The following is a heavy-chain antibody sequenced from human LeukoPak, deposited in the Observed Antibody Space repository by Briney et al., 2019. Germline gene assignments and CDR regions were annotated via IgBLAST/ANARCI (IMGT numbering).Heavy chain of an antibody. V-gene: IGHV4-39*07. CDR2: INHSGST. J-gene: IGHJ1*01. CDR1: GGSISSSSYY. Sequence: SETLSLTCTVSGGSISSSSYYWSWIRQPPGKGLEWIGEINHSGSTNYNPSLKSRVTISVDTSKNQFSLKLSSVTAADTAVYYCASFISRQQYFQHWGQGTLVTVSS. D-gene: IGHD2-2*01. CDR3: ASFISRQQYFQH.